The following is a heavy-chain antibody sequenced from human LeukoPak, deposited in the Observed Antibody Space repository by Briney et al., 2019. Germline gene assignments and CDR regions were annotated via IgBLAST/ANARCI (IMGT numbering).Heavy chain of an antibody. CDR2: IRYDGSNK. CDR3: ARSGSVAEGPDY. D-gene: IGHD1-14*01. J-gene: IGHJ4*02. CDR1: GFTFSSYG. V-gene: IGHV3-30*02. Sequence: GGSLRLSCAASGFTFSSYGMHWVRQAPGKGLEWVAFIRYDGSNKYYADSVKGRFTISRDNSKNTLYLQMNSLRAEDTAVYYCARSGSVAEGPDYWGQGTLVTVSS.